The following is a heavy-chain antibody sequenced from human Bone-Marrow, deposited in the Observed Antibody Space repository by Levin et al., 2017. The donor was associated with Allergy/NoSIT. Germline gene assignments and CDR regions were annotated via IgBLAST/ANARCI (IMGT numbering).Heavy chain of an antibody. D-gene: IGHD4-23*01. CDR1: GFPFPDSA. Sequence: LSLTCAASGFPFPDSAIHWLRQAPGRGLEWVSGVSWNSGTIGYADSVKGRFTISRDNAKNSLYLQMNSLRTEDTALYFCARHKDYGGNGYYYYGMDVWGQGTTVTVSS. CDR3: ARHKDYGGNGYYYYGMDV. CDR2: VSWNSGTI. V-gene: IGHV3-9*01. J-gene: IGHJ6*02.